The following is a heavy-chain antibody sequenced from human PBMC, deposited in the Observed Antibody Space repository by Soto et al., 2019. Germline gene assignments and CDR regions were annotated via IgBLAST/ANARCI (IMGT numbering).Heavy chain of an antibody. Sequence: GGSLRLSCAASGFTFSSYDMHWVRQATGKGLEWVSAIGTAGDTYYPGSVKGRFTISRENAKNSLYLQMNSLRAEDTAVYYCARGGVSNLIYGMDVWGQGTTVTVSS. D-gene: IGHD2-8*01. V-gene: IGHV3-13*01. J-gene: IGHJ6*02. CDR1: GFTFSSYD. CDR2: IGTAGDT. CDR3: ARGGVSNLIYGMDV.